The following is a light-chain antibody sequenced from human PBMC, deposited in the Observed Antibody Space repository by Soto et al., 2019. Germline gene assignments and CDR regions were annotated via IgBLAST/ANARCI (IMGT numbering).Light chain of an antibody. V-gene: IGKV3-20*01. CDR2: GAS. CDR3: QQYGTSPRT. Sequence: EIVLAQSPGTLSLSPGEGATLSCRASQSVSSTYLAWYQQKPGHSPRLLIYGASSRAPGIPDRFSGSGSGTDFTLTISRLEPEDFAVYYCQQYGTSPRTFGQGTKVDI. CDR1: QSVSSTY. J-gene: IGKJ1*01.